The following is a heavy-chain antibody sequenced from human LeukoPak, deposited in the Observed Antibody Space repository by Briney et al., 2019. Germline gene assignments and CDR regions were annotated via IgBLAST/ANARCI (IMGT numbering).Heavy chain of an antibody. J-gene: IGHJ6*03. Sequence: SETLSLTCTVSGGSISSSSYYWGWIRQPPGKGLEWIGSIYYSGSTYYNPSLKSRVTISVDTSKNQFSLKLSSVTAADTAVYYCARVTGVKLTYYDFWSGQPPPVYMDVWGKGTTVTVSS. V-gene: IGHV4-39*07. CDR3: ARVTGVKLTYYDFWSGQPPPVYMDV. CDR2: IYYSGST. D-gene: IGHD3-3*01. CDR1: GGSISSSSYY.